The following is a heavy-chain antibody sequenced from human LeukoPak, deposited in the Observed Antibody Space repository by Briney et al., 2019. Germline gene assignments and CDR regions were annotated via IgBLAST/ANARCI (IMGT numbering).Heavy chain of an antibody. J-gene: IGHJ4*02. V-gene: IGHV4-30-2*01. CDR2: IYHSGST. Sequence: PSETLSLTCAVSGGSISSGGYSWSWIRQPPGKGLEWIGYIYHSGSTYYNPSLKSRVTISVDRSKNQFSLKLSSVTAADTAVYYCARALGDYWGQGTLVTVSS. D-gene: IGHD3-16*01. CDR1: GGSISSGGYS. CDR3: ARALGDY.